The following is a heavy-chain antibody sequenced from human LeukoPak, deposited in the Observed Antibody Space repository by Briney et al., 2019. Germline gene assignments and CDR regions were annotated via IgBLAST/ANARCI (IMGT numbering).Heavy chain of an antibody. Sequence: SETLSLTCAVYGGSFSGYYWSWIRQPPGKGLEWIGEINHSGSTNYNPSLKSQVTISVDTSKNQFSLKLSSVTAADTAVYYCARRGVTMIVVWGQGTLVTVSS. J-gene: IGHJ4*02. CDR2: INHSGST. D-gene: IGHD3-22*01. CDR1: GGSFSGYY. CDR3: ARRGVTMIVV. V-gene: IGHV4-34*01.